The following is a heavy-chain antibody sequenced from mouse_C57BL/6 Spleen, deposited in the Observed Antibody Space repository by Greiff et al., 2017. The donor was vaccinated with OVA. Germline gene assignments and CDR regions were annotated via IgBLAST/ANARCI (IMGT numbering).Heavy chain of an antibody. CDR2: ISYSGST. J-gene: IGHJ1*03. V-gene: IGHV3-1*01. CDR3: ARWGYYGSSHWDFDV. CDR1: GYSITSGYV. D-gene: IGHD1-1*01. Sequence: VQLKQSGPGMVKPSQSLSLTCTVTGYSITSGYVWHWIRHLPGNQLEWMGYISYSGSTNYNPSLKSRISITHDTSKNHFFLKVNSVTTEDTATYYWARWGYYGSSHWDFDVWGTGTTVTVSS.